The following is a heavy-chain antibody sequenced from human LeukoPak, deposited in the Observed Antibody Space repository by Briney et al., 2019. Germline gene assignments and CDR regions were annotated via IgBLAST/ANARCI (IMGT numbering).Heavy chain of an antibody. Sequence: ASVKVSCKTSGYTFTSYGISWVRQAPGQGLEWMRWISGYNGNTHYAQKLQGRVTMTTDTSTSTAYMELRSLRSDDTAVYYCARDPRYYYMDVWGKGTTVTISS. J-gene: IGHJ6*03. CDR1: GYTFTSYG. CDR3: ARDPRYYYMDV. V-gene: IGHV1-18*01. CDR2: ISGYNGNT.